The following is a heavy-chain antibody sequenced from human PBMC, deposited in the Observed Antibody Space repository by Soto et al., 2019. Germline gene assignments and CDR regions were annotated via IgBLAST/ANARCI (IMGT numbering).Heavy chain of an antibody. V-gene: IGHV3-30*18. Sequence: PGGSLRLSCAASGFIFSSYGMHWVRQAPCKGLEWVAVISYDGSYRYYADSVKGRFTISRDNSKNTLYLQMNSLRAEDTAVYYCAKDANNGLRYFDPSIDYWGQGTLVTVSS. J-gene: IGHJ4*02. CDR1: GFIFSSYG. CDR3: AKDANNGLRYFDPSIDY. D-gene: IGHD3-9*01. CDR2: ISYDGSYR.